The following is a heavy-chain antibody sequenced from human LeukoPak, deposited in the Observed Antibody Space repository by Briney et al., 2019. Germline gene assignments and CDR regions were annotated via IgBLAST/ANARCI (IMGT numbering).Heavy chain of an antibody. V-gene: IGHV1-8*03. Sequence: GASVKVSCKASGYTFTSYDINWVRQATGQGLEWMGWMNPNSGNTGYAQKFQGRVTITRNTSISTAYMELSSLRSEDTAVYYCAGGLLGIAAAEGDYWGQGTLVTVSS. D-gene: IGHD6-13*01. CDR3: AGGLLGIAAAEGDY. CDR2: MNPNSGNT. CDR1: GYTFTSYD. J-gene: IGHJ4*02.